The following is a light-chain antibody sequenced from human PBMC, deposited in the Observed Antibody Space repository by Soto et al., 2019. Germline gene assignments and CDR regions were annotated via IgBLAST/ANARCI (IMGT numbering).Light chain of an antibody. V-gene: IGKV3-11*01. J-gene: IGKJ5*01. Sequence: EIVLTRSPGTLSLSPGERVTLSCRASQSVSNYLVWYQHKPGQAPRLLISGASDRATGIPPRFSGSGSGTDFTLTISSLQPEDAAVYYCQQYFTTPISSGQPTRPDI. CDR2: GAS. CDR3: QQYFTTPIS. CDR1: QSVSNY.